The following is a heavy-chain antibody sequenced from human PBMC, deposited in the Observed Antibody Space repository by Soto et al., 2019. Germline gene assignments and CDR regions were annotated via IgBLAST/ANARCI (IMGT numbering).Heavy chain of an antibody. Sequence: QVQLVQSEAEVKKPGASVKVSCKASGYTFTSYGISWVRQAPGQGLEWMGWISAYNGNTTYAQKLRGRVTMTTDTSTGSAEMELRRRESGDTQVYWFERKKHNNGRYWGQGTLVTVSS. V-gene: IGHV1-18*01. CDR2: ISAYNGNT. CDR3: ERKKHNNGRY. J-gene: IGHJ4*02. D-gene: IGHD1-26*01. CDR1: GYTFTSYG.